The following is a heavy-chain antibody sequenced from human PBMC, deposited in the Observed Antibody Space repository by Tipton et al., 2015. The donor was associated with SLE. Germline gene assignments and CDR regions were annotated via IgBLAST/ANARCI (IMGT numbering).Heavy chain of an antibody. CDR2: IHHSGRT. D-gene: IGHD1-26*01. CDR1: GDSITDSGYS. J-gene: IGHJ5*02. Sequence: TLSLTCTVSGDSITDSGYSWNWVRQHPGAGLEWIGYIHHSGRTDYNPSLRSRVTISGDTSKNQFSLNVNSVTAADTAVYYCARQHSGGATDTWGQGTLVTVSS. V-gene: IGHV4-31*03. CDR3: ARQHSGGATDT.